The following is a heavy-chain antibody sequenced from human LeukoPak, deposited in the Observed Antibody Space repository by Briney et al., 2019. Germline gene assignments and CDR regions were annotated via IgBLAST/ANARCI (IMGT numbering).Heavy chain of an antibody. CDR2: ISAYNGNT. Sequence: ASVKVSCKASGYSFTSYAINWVRQAPGQGLEWMGWISAYNGNTDYAQKLQGRVTMTTVTSTSTAYMELRSLTSDDTAVYYCARDPLRSTWSTYYNALDVWGQGTTVTVSS. CDR1: GYSFTSYA. D-gene: IGHD6-13*01. CDR3: ARDPLRSTWSTYYNALDV. J-gene: IGHJ6*02. V-gene: IGHV1-18*01.